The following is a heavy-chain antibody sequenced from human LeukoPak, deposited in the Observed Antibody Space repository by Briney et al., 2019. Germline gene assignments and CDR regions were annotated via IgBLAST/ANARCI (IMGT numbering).Heavy chain of an antibody. V-gene: IGHV3-23*01. CDR2: ISGSGGST. CDR3: AKHPLLGYCSSTTCGHIDY. D-gene: IGHD2-2*01. J-gene: IGHJ4*02. CDR1: GFTFSNYA. Sequence: SGGSLRLSCAASGFTFSNYAMSWVRQAPGKGLEWVSTISGSGGSTYYADSVKGRFTISRDNSKNTLYLQINSLRAEDTALYYCAKHPLLGYCSSTTCGHIDYWGQGTLVTVSS.